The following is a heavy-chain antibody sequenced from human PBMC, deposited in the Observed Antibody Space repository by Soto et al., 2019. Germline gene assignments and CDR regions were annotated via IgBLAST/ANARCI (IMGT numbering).Heavy chain of an antibody. V-gene: IGHV1-2*04. CDR1: GYTLTDYY. CDR2: INPHNGVT. Sequence: QVQLVQSGAEVKRPGASVNVTCKASGYTLTDYYIHWVRQAPGQGLEWMGWINPHNGVTDYSQKFQGWVTMTRDTSINTAYMELSRLKSDDTAVYYCVRESLTRHFDHWGQGTLVIVSS. J-gene: IGHJ4*02. CDR3: VRESLTRHFDH.